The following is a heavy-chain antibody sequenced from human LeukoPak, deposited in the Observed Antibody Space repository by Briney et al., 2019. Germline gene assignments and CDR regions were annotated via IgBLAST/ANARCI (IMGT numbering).Heavy chain of an antibody. CDR1: GFTFSTYW. V-gene: IGHV3-7*01. CDR2: INQDGSEK. Sequence: GGSLRLSCAASGFTFSTYWMSWARQTPGKGLEWVANINQDGSEKYYVDSVKGRFTISRDNAKNSLYLQMNSLRADDTAVYYCARDLSFDYWGQGTLVTVSS. CDR3: ARDLSFDY. D-gene: IGHD3-16*02. J-gene: IGHJ4*02.